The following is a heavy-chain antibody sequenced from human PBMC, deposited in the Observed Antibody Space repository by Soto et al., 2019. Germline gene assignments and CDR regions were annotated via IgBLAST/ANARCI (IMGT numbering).Heavy chain of an antibody. CDR1: GYTFSSYG. V-gene: IGHV1-18*01. D-gene: IGHD5-18*01. Sequence: QVQQVQSGAEVKKPGASVKVSCKASGYTFSSYGITWVRQAPGQGLEWMGWVNIYEGSTNYAQKFQGRVTMTTDTATSTVYLELKSLRSDDTAIYYCTRERGGYSYGDYWGQGTLVTVSS. CDR3: TRERGGYSYGDY. CDR2: VNIYEGST. J-gene: IGHJ4*02.